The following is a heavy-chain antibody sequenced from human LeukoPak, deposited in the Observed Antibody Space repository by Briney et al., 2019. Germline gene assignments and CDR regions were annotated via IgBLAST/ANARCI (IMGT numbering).Heavy chain of an antibody. V-gene: IGHV3-33*03. J-gene: IGHJ4*02. D-gene: IGHD1-26*01. CDR3: AKDVGKWESLHFFDY. CDR1: GFTFRSYG. Sequence: GGSLRLSCAASGFTFRSYGMHWVRQAPGKGLEWVAIIWYDGSNKYYADSVTGRFTISRDNSRNTLYLQMNSLRGDDTAVYYCAKDVGKWESLHFFDYWGQGTLVTVSS. CDR2: IWYDGSNK.